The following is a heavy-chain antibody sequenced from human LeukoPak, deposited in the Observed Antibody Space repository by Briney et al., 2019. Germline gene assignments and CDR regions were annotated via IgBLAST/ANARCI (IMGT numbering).Heavy chain of an antibody. CDR1: GGSVSSGSYY. V-gene: IGHV4-61*01. D-gene: IGHD6-6*01. CDR2: IYYSGST. Sequence: PSETLSLTCTVSGGSVSSGSYYWSWIRQPPGKGLEWIGYIYYSGSTNYNPSLKSRVTISVDTSKNQFSLKLSPVTAADTAVYYCARDLIAARPAFDIWGQGTMVTVSS. J-gene: IGHJ3*02. CDR3: ARDLIAARPAFDI.